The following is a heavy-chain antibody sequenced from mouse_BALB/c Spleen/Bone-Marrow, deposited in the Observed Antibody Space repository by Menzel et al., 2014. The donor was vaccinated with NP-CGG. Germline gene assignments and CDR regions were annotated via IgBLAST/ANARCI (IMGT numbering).Heavy chain of an antibody. CDR3: AXXXXXXXXDX. Sequence: EVQLQQSGAELVKPGASVKLSCTASGLNVKDTYIHWVKQRPEQGLEWIGRIDPANGNTKYDPKFQGKATITADTSSNTAYLQLSSLTSEDTAVYYCAXXXXXXXXDXXGQGTTLTXSS. V-gene: IGHV14-3*02. CDR2: IDPANGNT. J-gene: IGHJ2*01. CDR1: GLNVKDTY.